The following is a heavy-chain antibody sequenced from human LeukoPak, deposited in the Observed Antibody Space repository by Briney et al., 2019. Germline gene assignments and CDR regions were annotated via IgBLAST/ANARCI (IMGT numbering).Heavy chain of an antibody. J-gene: IGHJ4*02. V-gene: IGHV3-7*03. D-gene: IGHD3-10*01. Sequence: GGSLRLSCAASGFTFSSYWMSWVRQAPGKGLEWVANIKQDGSEKYYVDSVKGRFTISRDNAKNSLYMQMNSLKTEDTAVYYCTRDPLLLWFGEPRSDYWGQGTLVTVSS. CDR1: GFTFSSYW. CDR3: TRDPLLLWFGEPRSDY. CDR2: IKQDGSEK.